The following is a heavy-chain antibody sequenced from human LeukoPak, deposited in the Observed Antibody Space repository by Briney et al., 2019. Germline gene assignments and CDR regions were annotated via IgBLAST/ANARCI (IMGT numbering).Heavy chain of an antibody. CDR1: GITLSNYG. D-gene: IGHD3-22*01. CDR2: ISGSGGNT. Sequence: PGGSLRLSCAVSGITLSNYGMSWARHAPGKGLEWVSGISGSGGNTYYADSGKGRFTISRDNSKNTLYLQMNSLRAQDTAVYFCAKRGVVIRVILVGFHKEAYYFDSWGQGALVTVSS. CDR3: AKRGVVIRVILVGFHKEAYYFDS. J-gene: IGHJ4*02. V-gene: IGHV3-23*01.